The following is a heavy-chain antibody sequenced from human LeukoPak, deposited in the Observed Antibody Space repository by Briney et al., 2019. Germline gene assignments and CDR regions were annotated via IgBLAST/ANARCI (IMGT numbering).Heavy chain of an antibody. Sequence: HPGGSLRLSCAASGFTFNSYVMNWVRQAPGKGLEWVANIKQDGSEKYYVDSVKGRFTISRDNAKNSLYLQMNSLRAEDTAVYYCARAGQWLVPGDFDYWGQGTLVTVSS. V-gene: IGHV3-7*01. CDR2: IKQDGSEK. D-gene: IGHD6-19*01. CDR3: ARAGQWLVPGDFDY. CDR1: GFTFNSYV. J-gene: IGHJ4*02.